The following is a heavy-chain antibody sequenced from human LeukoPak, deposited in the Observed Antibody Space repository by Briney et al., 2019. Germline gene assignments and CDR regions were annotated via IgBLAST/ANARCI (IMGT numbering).Heavy chain of an antibody. Sequence: ASVTVSRKASGGTFSSYAISWVRQAPGQGLEWMGGIIPIFGTANYAQKFQGRVTLTADESTSTAYMELSSLRSEDTAVYYCARDRDYGDYPNWFDPWGQGTLVTVSS. V-gene: IGHV1-69*13. J-gene: IGHJ5*02. CDR2: IIPIFGTA. CDR1: GGTFSSYA. CDR3: ARDRDYGDYPNWFDP. D-gene: IGHD4-17*01.